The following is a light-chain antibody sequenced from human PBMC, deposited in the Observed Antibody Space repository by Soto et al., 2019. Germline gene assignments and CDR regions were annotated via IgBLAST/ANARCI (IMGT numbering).Light chain of an antibody. Sequence: QSALTQPASVSGSPGQSITISCTGTSSDVGGYNYVSWYQQHPGKAPKLMIYDVSNRPSGVSNRFSGSKSGNTASLTISGLLAEDEAAYYCSSSTSSSSLGVFGGGTKLTVL. CDR3: SSSTSSSSLGV. CDR1: SSDVGGYNY. J-gene: IGLJ2*01. CDR2: DVS. V-gene: IGLV2-14*03.